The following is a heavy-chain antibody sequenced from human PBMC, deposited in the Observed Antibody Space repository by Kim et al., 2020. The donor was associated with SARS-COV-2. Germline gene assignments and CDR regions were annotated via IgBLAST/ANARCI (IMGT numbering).Heavy chain of an antibody. Sequence: SETLSLTCTVSGGSISSGGYYWSWIRQHPGKGLEWIGYIYYSGSTYYNPSLKSRVTISVDTSKNQFSLKLSSVTAADTAVYYCARDTSGYDSDAFDIWGQGTMVTVSS. D-gene: IGHD5-12*01. J-gene: IGHJ3*02. CDR2: IYYSGST. V-gene: IGHV4-31*03. CDR1: GGSISSGGYY. CDR3: ARDTSGYDSDAFDI.